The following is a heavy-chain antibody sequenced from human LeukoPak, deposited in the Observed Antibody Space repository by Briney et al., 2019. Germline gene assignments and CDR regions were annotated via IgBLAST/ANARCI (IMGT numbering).Heavy chain of an antibody. Sequence: PSETLSLTCTVSGDSISSGDYYWRWIRQPAGKGLEWIGRIYTSGSTNYNPSLKSRVTISVDTSKNQFSLKLSSVTAADTAVYYCARAPNAVPFYYFDYWGQGTLVTVSS. J-gene: IGHJ4*02. D-gene: IGHD3-10*01. CDR1: GDSISSGDYY. CDR2: IYTSGST. V-gene: IGHV4-61*02. CDR3: ARAPNAVPFYYFDY.